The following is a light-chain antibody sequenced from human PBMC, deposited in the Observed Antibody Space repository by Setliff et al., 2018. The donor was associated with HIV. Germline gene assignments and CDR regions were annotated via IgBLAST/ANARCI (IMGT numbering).Light chain of an antibody. V-gene: IGLV2-23*01. J-gene: IGLJ1*01. CDR2: EGT. CDR1: SSDVGSYNL. Sequence: QSVLTQPASASGSPGQSITISCTGTSSDVGSYNLVSWYQQHPGNAPKLMIYEGTKRPSGVSNRISGSKSGNTASLTISGLQAADEADYYCCSYAGTTTFVFGTGTKVTVL. CDR3: CSYAGTTTFV.